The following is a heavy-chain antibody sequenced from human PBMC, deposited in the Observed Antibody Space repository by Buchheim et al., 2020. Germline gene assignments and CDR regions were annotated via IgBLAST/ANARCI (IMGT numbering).Heavy chain of an antibody. CDR3: ARGAPEYYDSSGYYYYYYGMDV. CDR2: INHSGST. CDR1: GGSFSGYY. V-gene: IGHV4-34*01. J-gene: IGHJ6*02. D-gene: IGHD3-22*01. Sequence: QVQLQQWGAGLLKPSETLSLTCAVYGGSFSGYYWSWIRQPPGKGLEWIEEINHSGSTNYNPSLKSRVTISVDTSKNQFSLKLSSVTAADTAVYYCARGAPEYYDSSGYYYYYYGMDVWGQGTT.